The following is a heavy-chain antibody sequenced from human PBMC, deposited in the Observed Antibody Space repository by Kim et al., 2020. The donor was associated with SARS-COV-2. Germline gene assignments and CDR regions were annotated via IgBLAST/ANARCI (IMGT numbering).Heavy chain of an antibody. V-gene: IGHV3-23*01. Sequence: GGSLRLSCAASGLIFNNHAFSWVRQAPGKGLEWVSTISGPGDSRYYADSVIGRFTISRDNVKHTLHLEMSRLRDDDTAVYYCANLPLPGFTVVVREYFASWGQGTLVTVSS. CDR1: GLIFNNHA. CDR3: ANLPLPGFTVVVREYFAS. J-gene: IGHJ4*02. D-gene: IGHD1-1*01. CDR2: ISGPGDSR.